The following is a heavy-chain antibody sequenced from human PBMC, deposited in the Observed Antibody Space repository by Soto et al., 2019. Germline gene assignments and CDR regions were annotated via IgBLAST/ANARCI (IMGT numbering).Heavy chain of an antibody. CDR2: INHSGIT. CDR1: GGSFSGYY. V-gene: IGHV4-34*01. D-gene: IGHD2-8*02. CDR3: ARDKITGLFDY. J-gene: IGHJ4*02. Sequence: SETLSLTCAVYGGSFSGYYWTWIRQPPGTGLELIEEINHSGITNYNPSLMSLVTISVDTSKNQFSLKLTSVTAVDMAVYYCARDKITGLFDYWGQGTLVTVSS.